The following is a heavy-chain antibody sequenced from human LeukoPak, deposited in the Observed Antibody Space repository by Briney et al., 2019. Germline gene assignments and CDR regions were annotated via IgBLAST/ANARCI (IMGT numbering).Heavy chain of an antibody. Sequence: SETPSLSCTVSGGYIRSYWWSWIRQPPGKGLDWIGYIYYGGSTNYNASLKSRVTISVDTSKNQFSLKLSPVTAADTAVYYCARLNYAAEWSLDYWGQGTLVTVSS. J-gene: IGHJ4*02. V-gene: IGHV4-59*08. D-gene: IGHD3-3*01. CDR2: IYYGGST. CDR1: GGYIRSYW. CDR3: ARLNYAAEWSLDY.